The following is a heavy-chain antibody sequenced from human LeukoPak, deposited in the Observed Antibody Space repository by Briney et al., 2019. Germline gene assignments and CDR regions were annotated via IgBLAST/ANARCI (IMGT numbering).Heavy chain of an antibody. CDR2: ISGSSSYI. Sequence: GGSLRLSCAASGFTFSSYSMNWVRQAPGKGLEWVSSISGSSSYIYYADSVKGRFTISRDNAKNSLYLQMNSLRAEDTAVYYCARDTYDILTGLYYFDYWGQGTLVTVSS. D-gene: IGHD3-9*01. CDR1: GFTFSSYS. V-gene: IGHV3-21*01. J-gene: IGHJ4*02. CDR3: ARDTYDILTGLYYFDY.